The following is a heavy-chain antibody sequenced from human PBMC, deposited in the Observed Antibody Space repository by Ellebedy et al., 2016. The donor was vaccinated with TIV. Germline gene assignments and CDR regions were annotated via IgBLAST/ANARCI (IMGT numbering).Heavy chain of an antibody. CDR1: GYSFTSYW. D-gene: IGHD5-18*01. J-gene: IGHJ4*02. CDR3: ARHGWVDTAMATGY. V-gene: IGHV5-10-1*04. Sequence: GESLKISXKGSGYSFTSYWISWVRQMPGKGLEWMGRIDPSDSYTNYSPSFQGQVTISADKSISTAYLQWSSLKASDTAMYYCARHGWVDTAMATGYWGQGTLVTVSS. CDR2: IDPSDSYT.